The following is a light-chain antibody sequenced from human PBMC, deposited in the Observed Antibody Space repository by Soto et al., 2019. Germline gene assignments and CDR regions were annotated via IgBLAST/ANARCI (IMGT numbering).Light chain of an antibody. Sequence: DIVLTQSPGTLSLSLGERATLSCRASQSVGSNLAWYQQKPGQAPRLLIYGASSRATGIPDRFSGSGSGTDFTLTISRLEPEDFAVYYCQQYGSSQWTFGQGTKV. CDR1: QSVGSN. CDR2: GAS. J-gene: IGKJ1*01. V-gene: IGKV3-20*01. CDR3: QQYGSSQWT.